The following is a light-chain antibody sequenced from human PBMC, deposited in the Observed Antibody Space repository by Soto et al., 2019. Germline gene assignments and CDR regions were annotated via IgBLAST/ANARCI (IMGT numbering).Light chain of an antibody. CDR3: QQYFSSPLS. J-gene: IGKJ4*01. Sequence: IVMTQSPDSLAVSLGERATLNCKSSQSLLHTSDNKNYLAWYQQTPGQPPKLLISWASTRESEVPDRFIGGGYGTDFTLTITNLQAEDVAIYYCQQYFSSPLSFGGGTKVDIK. CDR1: QSLLHTSDNKNY. CDR2: WAS. V-gene: IGKV4-1*01.